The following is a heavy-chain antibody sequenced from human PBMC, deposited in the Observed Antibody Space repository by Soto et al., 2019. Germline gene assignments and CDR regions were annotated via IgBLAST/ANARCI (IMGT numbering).Heavy chain of an antibody. CDR3: AKEPGADYGDYCDY. D-gene: IGHD4-17*01. CDR2: ISVGGGSP. V-gene: IGHV3-23*01. J-gene: IGHJ4*02. CDR1: GFTFSSYA. Sequence: EEHLLESGGDLVQPGGSLRLSCEASGFTFSSYAMSWVRQAPGKGLEWVSGISVGGGSPYYADSVKGRFTISRDNSKNTLYLQMNSLRVEDTALYYCAKEPGADYGDYCDYWGQGTLVTVSS.